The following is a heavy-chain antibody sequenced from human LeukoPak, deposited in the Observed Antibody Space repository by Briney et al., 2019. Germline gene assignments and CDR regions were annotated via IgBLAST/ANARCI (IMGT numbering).Heavy chain of an antibody. J-gene: IGHJ4*02. CDR2: ISYDGSNK. CDR1: GFTFSSYA. V-gene: IGHV3-30*01. CDR3: ARDHLVDY. Sequence: GGSLRLSCAASGFTFSSYAMHWVRQAPGKGLEWVAVISYDGSNKYYADSVKGRFTISRDNSKNTLYLQMNSLRAGDTAVYYCARDHLVDYWGQGTLVTVSS.